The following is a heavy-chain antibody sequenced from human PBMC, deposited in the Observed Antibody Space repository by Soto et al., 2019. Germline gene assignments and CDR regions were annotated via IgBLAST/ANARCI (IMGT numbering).Heavy chain of an antibody. CDR1: GVTFTNYS. V-gene: IGHV3-21*05. CDR3: ARYTYGDSIDHKFDC. Sequence: EVQLVESGGGMVKPGGSLRLSCAASGVTFTNYSLHWVRQAPGKGLAWVSYISSGSTYIYYADSVKGRFTISRYNAKMSLCLQVNSLRAEDTAVYFFARYTYGDSIDHKFDCWGQGTLVTVSS. J-gene: IGHJ4*02. CDR2: ISSGSTYI. D-gene: IGHD4-17*01.